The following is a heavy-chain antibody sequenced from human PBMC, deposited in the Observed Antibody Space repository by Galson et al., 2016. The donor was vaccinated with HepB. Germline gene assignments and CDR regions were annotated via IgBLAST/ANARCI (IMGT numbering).Heavy chain of an antibody. CDR2: ISSSGSTI. CDR3: AREGPGEGGSATYFDY. D-gene: IGHD1-14*01. Sequence: LRLSCAASGFTFSDYYMSWVRQAPGKGLEWVAYISSSGSTIYYADAVKGRFTIPRDNAKHSLSLEMNSLRDEDTAIYYCAREGPGEGGSATYFDYWGQGTLVTVSS. J-gene: IGHJ4*02. CDR1: GFTFSDYY. V-gene: IGHV3-11*04.